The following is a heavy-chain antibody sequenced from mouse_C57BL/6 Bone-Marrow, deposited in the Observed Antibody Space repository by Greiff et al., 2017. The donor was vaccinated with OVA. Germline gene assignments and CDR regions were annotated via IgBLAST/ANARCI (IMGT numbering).Heavy chain of an antibody. CDR2: LSNLAYSL. Sequence: EVKLVESGGGLVQPGGSLKLSCAASGFTFSDYGMAWVRQAPRKGPEWVAFLSNLAYSLYYADTVTGRFTISRENAKNTLYLEMSNLMSEDTAMYYCARLGYDYDGVFFAYWGQGTLVTVSA. D-gene: IGHD2-4*01. J-gene: IGHJ3*01. V-gene: IGHV5-15*01. CDR3: ARLGYDYDGVFFAY. CDR1: GFTFSDYG.